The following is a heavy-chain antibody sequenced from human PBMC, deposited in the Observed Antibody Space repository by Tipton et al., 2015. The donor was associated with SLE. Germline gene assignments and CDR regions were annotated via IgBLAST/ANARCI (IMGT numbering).Heavy chain of an antibody. D-gene: IGHD3-10*01. CDR2: ITSGGDM. V-gene: IGHV3-69-1*01. CDR1: GFTFNDYN. J-gene: IGHJ6*03. CDR3: ARELVYLDV. Sequence: SLRLSCAVSGFTFNDYNVNWFRQAPGKGLEWISSITSGGDMYYSDSVKGRFTISRDDGKNSVSLHMNSLRVDDTALYYCARELVYLDVWGKGTTVTVSS.